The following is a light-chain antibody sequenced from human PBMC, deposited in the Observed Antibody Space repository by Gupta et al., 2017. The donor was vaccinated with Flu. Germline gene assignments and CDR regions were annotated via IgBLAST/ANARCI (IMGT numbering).Light chain of an antibody. V-gene: IGKV1-5*03. CDR3: QQYNSPLT. CDR1: QSISSW. CDR2: KAS. Sequence: DIQMTQSPSTLSAPVGDRVTITCRASQSISSWLAWYQQKPGKAPKLLIYKASSLESGVPSRFSGSGSGTEFTLTISSLQPDDFATYYCQQYNSPLTFGGGTKVEIK. J-gene: IGKJ4*01.